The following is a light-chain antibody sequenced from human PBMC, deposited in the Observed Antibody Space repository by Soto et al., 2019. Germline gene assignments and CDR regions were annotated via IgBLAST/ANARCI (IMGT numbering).Light chain of an antibody. CDR3: QHYNSYSEA. CDR2: KAS. J-gene: IGKJ1*01. V-gene: IGKV1-5*03. CDR1: QTISSW. Sequence: DIQMTHPPSTRSGSVGDRVTMTCRASQTISSWLAWYQQKPGKAPKLLIYKASTLKSGVPSRFSGSGSGTEFTLTISSLQPDDFATYYCQHYNSYSEAFGQGTKVDIK.